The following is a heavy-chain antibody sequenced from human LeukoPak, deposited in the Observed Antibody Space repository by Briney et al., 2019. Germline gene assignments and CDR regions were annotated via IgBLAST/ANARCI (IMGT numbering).Heavy chain of an antibody. Sequence: SETLSLTCAVCGGSISRGDYYWSWIRQPPGKGLERVEYIYYSGSTYYKPSLKSRDTISVDTSKNQFSLKLSSVTAADTAVYYCARGVVPAAINFDYWGQGTLVTVSS. CDR1: GGSISRGDYY. V-gene: IGHV4-30-4*08. D-gene: IGHD2-2*01. CDR2: IYYSGST. J-gene: IGHJ4*02. CDR3: ARGVVPAAINFDY.